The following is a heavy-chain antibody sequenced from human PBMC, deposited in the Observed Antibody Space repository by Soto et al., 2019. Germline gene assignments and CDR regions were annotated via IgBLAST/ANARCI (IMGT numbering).Heavy chain of an antibody. CDR2: IFSSGTT. Sequence: SETLSLTCTVSGDSIGSGSNYWSWIRQTPGKGLEWIGYIFSSGTTYYNPSLKSRLTMSLDTSQNQFSLKLNSVTAADTAVYFCARVPSPFDFYYAMDVWGQGTTVTVSS. D-gene: IGHD3-16*01. CDR1: GDSIGSGSNY. CDR3: ARVPSPFDFYYAMDV. V-gene: IGHV4-30-4*02. J-gene: IGHJ6*02.